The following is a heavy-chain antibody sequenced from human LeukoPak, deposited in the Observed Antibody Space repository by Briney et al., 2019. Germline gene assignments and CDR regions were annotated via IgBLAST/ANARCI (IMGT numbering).Heavy chain of an antibody. CDR1: GGSISSGGYY. CDR2: IYYSGST. Sequence: PSETLFLTCTVSGGSISSGGYYWSWICQHPGKGLEWIGYIYYSGSTYYNPSLKSRVTISVDTSKNQFSLKLSSVTAADTAVYYCARLTGTTSCWFDPWGQGTLVTVSS. D-gene: IGHD1-7*01. J-gene: IGHJ5*02. CDR3: ARLTGTTSCWFDP. V-gene: IGHV4-31*03.